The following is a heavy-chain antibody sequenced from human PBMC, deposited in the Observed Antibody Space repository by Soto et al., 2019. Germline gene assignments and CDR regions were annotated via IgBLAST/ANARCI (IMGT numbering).Heavy chain of an antibody. J-gene: IGHJ4*02. D-gene: IGHD3-10*01. V-gene: IGHV4-39*01. CDR1: GGSISSSSYY. CDR3: ARQDTTDYYGSGSYEANFDY. Sequence: SETLSLTCTVSGGSISSSSYYWGWIRQPPGKGLEWIGSIYYSGSTYYNPSLKSRVTISVDTSKNQFSLKLSSVTAADTAVYYCARQDTTDYYGSGSYEANFDYWGQGTLVTVSS. CDR2: IYYSGST.